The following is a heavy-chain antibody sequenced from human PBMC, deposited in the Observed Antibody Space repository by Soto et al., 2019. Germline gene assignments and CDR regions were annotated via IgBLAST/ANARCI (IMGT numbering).Heavy chain of an antibody. V-gene: IGHV3-74*01. CDR3: VRTSLVVASATREDY. CDR1: GFTFSSYW. J-gene: IGHJ4*02. CDR2: INSDGSST. Sequence: PGGSLRLSCAASGFTFSSYWIHWVRQAPGKGLVWVSRINSDGSSTSYADSVKGRFTISRDNAKSTLYLQMNSLRAEDTAVYYCVRTSLVVASATREDYWGQGTLVTVSS. D-gene: IGHD2-15*01.